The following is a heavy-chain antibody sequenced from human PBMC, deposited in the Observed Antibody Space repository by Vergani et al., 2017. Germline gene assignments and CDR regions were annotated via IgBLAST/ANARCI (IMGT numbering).Heavy chain of an antibody. CDR1: GFTFSSYA. CDR2: ISYDGSNK. V-gene: IGHV3-30*04. J-gene: IGHJ6*03. Sequence: QVQLVESGGGVVQPGRSLRLSCAASGFTFSSYAMHWVRQAPGKGLEWVAVISYDGSNKYYADSVKGRFTISRDNSKNTLYLQMNSLRAEDTAVYYCASERVYYYYYMDVWGKGTTVTVSS. CDR3: ASERVYYYYYMDV.